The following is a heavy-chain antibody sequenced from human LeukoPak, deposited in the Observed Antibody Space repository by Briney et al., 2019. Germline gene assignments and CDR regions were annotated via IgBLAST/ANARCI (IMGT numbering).Heavy chain of an antibody. CDR2: IYYSGST. Sequence: SQTLSLTCTVSGGSISSYYWSWIRQPPGKGLEWIGYIYYSGSTNYNPSLKSRVTISVDTSKNQFSLKLSSVTAADTAVYYCARHTPNQYGGYFSIFDYWGQGTLVTVSS. J-gene: IGHJ4*02. CDR3: ARHTPNQYGGYFSIFDY. CDR1: GGSISSYY. V-gene: IGHV4-59*08. D-gene: IGHD5-12*01.